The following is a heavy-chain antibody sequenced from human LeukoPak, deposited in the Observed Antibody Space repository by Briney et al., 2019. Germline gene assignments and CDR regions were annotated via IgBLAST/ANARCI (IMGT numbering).Heavy chain of an antibody. CDR1: GGSINSYY. J-gene: IGHJ6*04. CDR3: ARQGGYSSPFSV. D-gene: IGHD6-6*01. CDR2: IYTSGST. Sequence: SSETLSLTCTVSGGSINSYYWSWIRQPPGKGLECIGYIYTSGSTNYNPSLKSRVTMSLDTSKNQFSLQLSSVTAADTAVDYCARQGGYSSPFSVWGKGTTVAVSS. V-gene: IGHV4-4*09.